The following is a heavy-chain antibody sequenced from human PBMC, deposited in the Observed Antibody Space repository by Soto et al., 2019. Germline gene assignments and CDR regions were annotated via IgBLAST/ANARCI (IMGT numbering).Heavy chain of an antibody. Sequence: TSAPLSHTCNFSAASIINHYWSWIRQPPGKALEWVAFVHYSGTTNYNPSLESRVFISVDTSKNQFSLKVTSVTAADTAVYFCARNSDYGSYFDLWGRGTLVSVSS. CDR3: ARNSDYGSYFDL. CDR2: VHYSGTT. J-gene: IGHJ2*01. D-gene: IGHD4-17*01. CDR1: AASIINHY. V-gene: IGHV4-59*11.